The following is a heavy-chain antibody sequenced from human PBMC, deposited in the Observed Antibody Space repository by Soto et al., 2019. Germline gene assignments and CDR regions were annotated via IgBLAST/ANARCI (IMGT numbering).Heavy chain of an antibody. Sequence: AGGSLRLSCAASGFIFSRFWLHWVRQAPGKGLVWVSRINADGSSTSYADSVKGRFTISRDNARNTLYLQMNSLRAEDTAVYYCARVNNWNYPVDFWGQGTLVTVSS. CDR1: GFIFSRFW. CDR3: ARVNNWNYPVDF. V-gene: IGHV3-74*01. J-gene: IGHJ4*02. CDR2: INADGSST. D-gene: IGHD1-7*01.